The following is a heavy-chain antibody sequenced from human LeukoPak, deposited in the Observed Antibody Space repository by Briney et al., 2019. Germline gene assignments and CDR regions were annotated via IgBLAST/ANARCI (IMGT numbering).Heavy chain of an antibody. CDR3: ARDRCSGGSCYAPFDY. CDR1: GYTFTSYY. Sequence: GASETVSCKTSGYTFTSYYMHWVRQAPGQGLEWMGIINPSGGSTSYAQKFQGRVTMTRDTSTSTVYMELSSLRSEDTAVYYCARDRCSGGSCYAPFDYWGQGTLVTVSS. CDR2: INPSGGST. V-gene: IGHV1-46*01. D-gene: IGHD2-15*01. J-gene: IGHJ4*02.